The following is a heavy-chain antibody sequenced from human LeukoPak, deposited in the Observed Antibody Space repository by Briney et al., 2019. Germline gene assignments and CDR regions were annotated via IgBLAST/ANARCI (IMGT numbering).Heavy chain of an antibody. CDR2: IIPIFGTA. J-gene: IGHJ4*02. CDR1: GGTFSSYA. D-gene: IGHD4-17*01. Sequence: SVKVSCKASGGTFSSYAISWVRQAPGQGLEWMGGIIPIFGTADYAQKFQGRVTITADESTSTAYMELSSLRSEDTAVYYCARRRPDYGELFDYWGQGTLVTVSS. V-gene: IGHV1-69*13. CDR3: ARRRPDYGELFDY.